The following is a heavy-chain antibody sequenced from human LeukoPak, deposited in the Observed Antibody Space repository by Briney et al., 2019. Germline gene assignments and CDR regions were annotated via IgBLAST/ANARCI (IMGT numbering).Heavy chain of an antibody. J-gene: IGHJ4*02. D-gene: IGHD6-13*01. CDR3: ARVRRASSWYYLDY. CDR1: GFTFSSYW. Sequence: PGGSLRLSCAASGFTFSSYWVTWVRQAPGKGLEWVANMNQDGSEIYFVDSVKGRFTISRDNAINSLYLQMNSLRAEDTAVYYCARVRRASSWYYLDYWGQGTLVTVSS. V-gene: IGHV3-7*05. CDR2: MNQDGSEI.